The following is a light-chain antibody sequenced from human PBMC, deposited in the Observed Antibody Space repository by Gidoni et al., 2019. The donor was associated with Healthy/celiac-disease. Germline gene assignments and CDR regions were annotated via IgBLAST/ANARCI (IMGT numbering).Light chain of an antibody. CDR2: DAS. J-gene: IGKJ1*01. CDR3: QQYNSYPGT. V-gene: IGKV1-5*01. CDR1: QSISSW. Sequence: DIQMTQSPSTLSASVGDRVTITCRASQSISSWLAWYQQKPGKAPKLLIYDASSFESGVPSRFSGSGSGTEFTFTISSLQPDDFATYYCQQYNSYPGTFGQGTKVEIK.